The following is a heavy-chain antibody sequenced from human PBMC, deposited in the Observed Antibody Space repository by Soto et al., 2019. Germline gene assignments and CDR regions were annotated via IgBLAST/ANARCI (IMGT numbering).Heavy chain of an antibody. CDR3: ARDGIYYYGMDV. Sequence: SKTLSLTCTVSGGSISSYYWSWIRQPAGKGLGWIGRIYTSGSTNYNPSLKSRVTMSVXXXXXXFXLXLXSXTAAXTAVYYCARDGIYYYGMDVWGQGTTVTVSS. J-gene: IGHJ6*02. V-gene: IGHV4-4*07. CDR2: IYTSGST. CDR1: GGSISSYY. D-gene: IGHD3-3*02.